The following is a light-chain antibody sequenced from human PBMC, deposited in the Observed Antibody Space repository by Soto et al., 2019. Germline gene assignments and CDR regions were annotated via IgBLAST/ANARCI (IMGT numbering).Light chain of an antibody. Sequence: EIVLTQSPGTLSLSPGDRATLSCRASHSINTSFLAWFQQKPGQAPRLVIYAASTRATGIPDRFSGSESETDFTLTINRLEPEDSAVYYCQQYASAPFSLGPGTKVDIK. CDR1: HSINTSF. CDR2: AAS. V-gene: IGKV3-20*01. CDR3: QQYASAPFS. J-gene: IGKJ3*01.